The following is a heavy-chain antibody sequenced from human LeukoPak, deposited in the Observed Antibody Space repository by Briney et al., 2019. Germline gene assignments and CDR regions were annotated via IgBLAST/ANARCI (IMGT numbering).Heavy chain of an antibody. J-gene: IGHJ4*02. Sequence: GGSLRLSCTTSGFTFRDYAMSWVRQAPGKGLEWLGFIRSKNYGGTTDYAASVKGRITISRDDSRSIVYLQMNGLKTEDTAVYYCTRPVAGYYFEYWGQGTLVTVSS. V-gene: IGHV3-49*04. CDR1: GFTFRDYA. D-gene: IGHD6-19*01. CDR3: TRPVAGYYFEY. CDR2: IRSKNYGGTT.